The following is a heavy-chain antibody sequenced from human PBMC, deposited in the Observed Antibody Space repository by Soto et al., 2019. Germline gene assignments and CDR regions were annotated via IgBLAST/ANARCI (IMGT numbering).Heavy chain of an antibody. Sequence: GGSLRLSCAASGFTFSSYGMHWVRQAPGKGLEWVAVISYDGSNKYYADSVKGRFTISRDDSKNTLYLQMNSLRAEDTAVYYCAKGLRFLEWPQTAWGQGTLVTVS. J-gene: IGHJ5*02. CDR2: ISYDGSNK. D-gene: IGHD3-3*01. CDR1: GFTFSSYG. V-gene: IGHV3-30*18. CDR3: AKGLRFLEWPQTA.